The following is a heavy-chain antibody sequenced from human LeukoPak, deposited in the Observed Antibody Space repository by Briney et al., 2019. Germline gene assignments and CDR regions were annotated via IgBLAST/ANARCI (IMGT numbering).Heavy chain of an antibody. CDR1: GGSFSGYY. CDR3: ARRPLVPAAIGPHAFDI. J-gene: IGHJ3*02. D-gene: IGHD2-2*02. CDR2: INHSGGT. V-gene: IGHV4-34*01. Sequence: PSETLSLTCAVYGGSFSGYYWSWIRQPPGKGLEWIGEINHSGGTNYNPSLKSRVTISVDTSKNQFSLKLSSVTAADTAVYYCARRPLVPAAIGPHAFDIWGQGTMVTVSS.